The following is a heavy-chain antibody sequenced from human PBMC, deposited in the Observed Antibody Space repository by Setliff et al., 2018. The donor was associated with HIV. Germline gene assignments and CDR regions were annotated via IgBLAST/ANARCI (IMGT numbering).Heavy chain of an antibody. CDR1: GFTFSNYW. CDR2: LKQDGSEK. Sequence: GGSLRLSCAASGFTFSNYWMAWVRQAPGKGLEGVANLKQDGSEKNYVDSVKCRFTISRDNSKDTLYLQMSSLRSEDTAMYYCARGPRVFDAFDIWGQGTMVTVSS. V-gene: IGHV3-7*01. CDR3: ARGPRVFDAFDI. D-gene: IGHD6-13*01. J-gene: IGHJ3*02.